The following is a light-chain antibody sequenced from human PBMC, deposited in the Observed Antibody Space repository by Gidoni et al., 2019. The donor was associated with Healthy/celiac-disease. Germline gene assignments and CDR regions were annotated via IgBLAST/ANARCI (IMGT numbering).Light chain of an antibody. CDR3: SSYTSSSTLVV. CDR2: DVS. V-gene: IGLV2-14*01. CDR1: SSDVGGYNY. J-gene: IGLJ2*01. Sequence: QSALTQPASVSGSPGQSLTIPCTGTSSDVGGYNYVSWYQQHPGKAPKLMIYDVSNRPSGVSNRFSCSKSGNTASLTISGLQAEDEADYYCSSYTSSSTLVVFGGGTKLTVL.